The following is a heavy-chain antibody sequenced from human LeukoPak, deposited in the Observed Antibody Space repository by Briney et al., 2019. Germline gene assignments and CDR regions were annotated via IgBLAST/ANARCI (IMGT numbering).Heavy chain of an antibody. Sequence: GGSPRLSCAASGFTFSSYSMNWVRQAPGKGLEWVSYISSSSSTIYYADSVKGRFTISRDNAKNSLYLQMNSLRAEDTAVYYCARGKAFDMDVWGKGTTVTVSS. V-gene: IGHV3-48*01. D-gene: IGHD3-10*01. CDR3: ARGKAFDMDV. CDR2: ISSSSSTI. CDR1: GFTFSSYS. J-gene: IGHJ6*03.